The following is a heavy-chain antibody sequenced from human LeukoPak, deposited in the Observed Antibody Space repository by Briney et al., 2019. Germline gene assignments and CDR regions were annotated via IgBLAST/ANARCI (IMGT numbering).Heavy chain of an antibody. V-gene: IGHV4-30-2*01. CDR2: IYHSGST. D-gene: IGHD6-13*01. CDR3: AREGRRGYGYIDY. J-gene: IGHJ4*02. CDR1: GGSISSGGYS. Sequence: SQTLSLTCAVSGGSISSGGYSWSWIRQPPGKGLEWIGYIYHSGSTYYNPSLKSRVTISVDTSKNQFSLKLSSVTAADTAVYYCAREGRRGYGYIDYWGQGTLVTVSS.